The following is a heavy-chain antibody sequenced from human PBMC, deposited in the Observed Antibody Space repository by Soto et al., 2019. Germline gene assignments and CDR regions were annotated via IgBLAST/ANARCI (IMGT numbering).Heavy chain of an antibody. CDR1: GGSISPYF. CDR3: ARDGGYTGYEQGNPFDI. D-gene: IGHD5-12*01. J-gene: IGHJ3*02. CDR2: MYATGTT. V-gene: IGHV4-4*07. Sequence: QVQLQESGPGRLKPSETLSLTCTVSGGSISPYFWSWIRQPAGKGLEWIGRMYATGTTNYNPSLKSRVYMSIDTSENQFSLKLRSVTAAETAVYYCARDGGYTGYEQGNPFDIWGQGTMVSVSS.